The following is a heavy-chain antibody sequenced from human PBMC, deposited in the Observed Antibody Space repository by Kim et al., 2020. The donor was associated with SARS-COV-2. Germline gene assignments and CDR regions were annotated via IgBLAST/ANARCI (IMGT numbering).Heavy chain of an antibody. Sequence: GRFTISRDNAKNTLYLQMNSLRAEDTAVYYCARVGWGVGIIDYYYYGMDVWGQGTTVTVSS. J-gene: IGHJ6*02. CDR3: ARVGWGVGIIDYYYYGMDV. D-gene: IGHD3-10*01. V-gene: IGHV3-74*01.